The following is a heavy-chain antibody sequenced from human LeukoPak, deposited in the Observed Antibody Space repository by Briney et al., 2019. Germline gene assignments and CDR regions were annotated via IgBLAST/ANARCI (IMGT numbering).Heavy chain of an antibody. J-gene: IGHJ3*02. D-gene: IGHD3-10*01. CDR3: ARSGMGRRDAFDI. CDR1: GGSISSYY. CDR2: IYYSGST. Sequence: SETLSLTCTVSGGSISSYYWSWIRQPPGKGLEWIGYIYYSGSTNYNPSLKSRVTISVDTSKNQFSLKLSSVTAADTAVYYCARSGMGRRDAFDIWGQGTMVTVSS. V-gene: IGHV4-59*01.